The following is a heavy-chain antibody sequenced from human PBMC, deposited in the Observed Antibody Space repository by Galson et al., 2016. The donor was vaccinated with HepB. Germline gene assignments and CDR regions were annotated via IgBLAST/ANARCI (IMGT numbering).Heavy chain of an antibody. V-gene: IGHV3-23*01. CDR1: GFTHTNYA. D-gene: IGHD2-8*02. CDR3: AKSRGSTGGASYNSWQRLGVLGFDAFDL. Sequence: SLRLSCAASGFTHTNYAMSWVRQAPGKGLEWVSTINPSGGTTYFADSVKGRFTFSRDNSRNTLYLQMNSLRAEDTAVYYCAKSRGSTGGASYNSWQRLGVLGFDAFDLWGQGTVVTFSS. J-gene: IGHJ4*02. CDR2: INPSGGTT.